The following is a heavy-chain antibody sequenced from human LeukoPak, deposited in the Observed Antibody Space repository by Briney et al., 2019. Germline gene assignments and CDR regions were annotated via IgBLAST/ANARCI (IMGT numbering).Heavy chain of an antibody. CDR1: GGTFSSYA. D-gene: IGHD3-22*01. CDR2: VIPIFGTA. Sequence: GASVKVSCKASGGTFSSYAISWVRQAPGQGLEWMGGVIPIFGTANYAQKFQGRVTITTDESTSTAYMELSNLRSEDTDVYYCASDYYHSSGYYFDYWGQGTLVTVSS. V-gene: IGHV1-69*05. CDR3: ASDYYHSSGYYFDY. J-gene: IGHJ4*02.